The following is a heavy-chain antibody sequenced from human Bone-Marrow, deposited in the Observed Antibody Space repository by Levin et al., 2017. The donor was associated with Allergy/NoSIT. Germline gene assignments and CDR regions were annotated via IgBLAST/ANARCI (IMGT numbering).Heavy chain of an antibody. V-gene: IGHV3-23*01. CDR3: AKGPSIFGVVITEYYFNY. J-gene: IGHJ4*02. D-gene: IGHD3-3*01. Sequence: GGSLRLSCAASGFTFNNYVMAWVRQAPGKGLEWVSVVSGDGGYTYYADSVKGRFTISRDNSKNTLFLQMNSLRAEDTAGYYCAKGPSIFGVVITEYYFNYWGQGTLVTVSS. CDR2: VSGDGGYT. CDR1: GFTFNNYV.